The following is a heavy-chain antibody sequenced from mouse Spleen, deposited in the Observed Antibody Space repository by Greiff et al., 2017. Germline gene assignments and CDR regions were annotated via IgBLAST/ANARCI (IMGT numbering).Heavy chain of an antibody. CDR3: AKFSPYYYDGSYPYYAMDY. V-gene: IGHV3-6*01. CDR1: GYSITSGYY. J-gene: IGHJ4*01. D-gene: IGHD1-1*01. Sequence: DVQLVESGPGLVKPSQSLSLTCSVTGYSITSGYYWNWIRQFPGNKLEWMGYISYDGSNNYNPSLKNRISITRDTSKNQFFLKLNSVTTEDTATYYCAKFSPYYYDGSYPYYAMDYWGQGTSVTVSS. CDR2: ISYDGSN.